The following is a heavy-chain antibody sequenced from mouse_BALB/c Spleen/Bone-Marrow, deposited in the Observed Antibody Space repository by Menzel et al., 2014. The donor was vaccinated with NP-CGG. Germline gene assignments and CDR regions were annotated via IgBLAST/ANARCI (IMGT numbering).Heavy chain of an antibody. J-gene: IGHJ3*01. D-gene: IGHD1-2*01. CDR1: GFSLTNYG. CDR2: IWSGGST. Sequence: VKLMESGPGLVQPSQSLSITCTVSGFSLTNYGVHWVRQSPGKGLEWLGVIWSGGSTDYNAAFISRLIISKDNSKSQXFFKMNSLQANDTAIYYCARRGGTTAPFAYWGQGTLVTVSA. V-gene: IGHV2-2*02. CDR3: ARRGGTTAPFAY.